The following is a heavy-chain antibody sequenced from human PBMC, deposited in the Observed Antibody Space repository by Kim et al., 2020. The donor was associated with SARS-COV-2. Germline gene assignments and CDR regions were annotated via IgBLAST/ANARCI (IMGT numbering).Heavy chain of an antibody. V-gene: IGHV3-30-3*01. CDR1: GFTFSSYA. J-gene: IGHJ4*02. CDR2: ISYDGSNK. Sequence: GGSLRLSCAASGFTFSSYAMHWVRQAPGKGLEWVAVISYDGSNKYYADSVKGRFTISRDNSKNTLYLQMNSLRAEDTAVYYCPRSGGQLGGAIYFDYWGQGTLVTVSS. D-gene: IGHD6-6*01. CDR3: PRSGGQLGGAIYFDY.